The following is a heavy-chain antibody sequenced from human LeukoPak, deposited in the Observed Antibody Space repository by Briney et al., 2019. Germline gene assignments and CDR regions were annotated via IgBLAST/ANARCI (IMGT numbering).Heavy chain of an antibody. D-gene: IGHD6-13*01. CDR2: ISSSSSTI. J-gene: IGHJ4*02. CDR3: GVGIAAAVDY. Sequence: GGSLRLSCAASGFTLSSYSMNWVRQAPGKGLEWVSYISSSSSTIYYADSVKGRFTISRDNAKNSLYLQMNSLRAEDTAVYYCGVGIAAAVDYWGQGTLVTVSS. CDR1: GFTLSSYS. V-gene: IGHV3-48*01.